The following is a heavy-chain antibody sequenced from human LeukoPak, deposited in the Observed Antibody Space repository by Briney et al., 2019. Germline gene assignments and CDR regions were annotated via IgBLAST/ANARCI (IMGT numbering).Heavy chain of an antibody. Sequence: PSETLSLTCAVYGGSFSGYYWSWIRQPPGKGLEWIGEINHSGSTNYNPSLKSRVTISVDTSKNQFSLKQSSVTAADTAVYYCARDVDYSSSWFVDYWGQGTLVTVSS. CDR1: GGSFSGYY. D-gene: IGHD6-13*01. V-gene: IGHV4-34*01. J-gene: IGHJ4*02. CDR3: ARDVDYSSSWFVDY. CDR2: INHSGST.